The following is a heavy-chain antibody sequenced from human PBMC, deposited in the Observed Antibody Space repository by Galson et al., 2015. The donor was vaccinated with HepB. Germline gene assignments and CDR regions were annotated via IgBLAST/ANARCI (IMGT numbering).Heavy chain of an antibody. CDR2: THYSGST. Sequence: TLSLTCTVSGGPLGGGGYYWSWIRQHPGKGLVWIGYTHYSGSTYYNPSLRGRLTISEGMSKNQFSLKLSSVTAADTAIYYCARGSEDNYGSFDYWGQGTLVTVSS. CDR1: GGPLGGGGYY. D-gene: IGHD3-10*01. J-gene: IGHJ4*02. CDR3: ARGSEDNYGSFDY. V-gene: IGHV4-31*03.